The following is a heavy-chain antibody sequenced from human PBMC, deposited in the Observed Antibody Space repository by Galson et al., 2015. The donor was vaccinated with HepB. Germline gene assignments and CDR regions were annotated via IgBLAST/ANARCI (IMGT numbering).Heavy chain of an antibody. J-gene: IGHJ2*01. D-gene: IGHD3-10*01. CDR2: ISSTGTTM. V-gene: IGHV3-48*02. CDR1: GFTFSSYT. CDR3: ARVYFGSGSSSAYWYFDL. Sequence: GSLRLSCAASGFTFSSYTMNWVRQAPGKGLESVSYISSTGTTMYYADSAKGRFTISRDNAQNSLYLQMNSLRDEDTAVYYCARVYFGSGSSSAYWYFDLWGRGALVTVSS.